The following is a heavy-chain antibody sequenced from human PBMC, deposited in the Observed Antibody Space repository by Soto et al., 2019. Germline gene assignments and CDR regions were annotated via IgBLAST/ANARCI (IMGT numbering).Heavy chain of an antibody. Sequence: GGSLRLSCAASGFTFDDYAMHWVRQAPGKGLEWVSGISWNSGSIGYADSVKGRFTISRDNAKNSLYLQMNSLRAEDTALYYCAKGSDDFGNYYYYMDVWGKGTTVTVSS. J-gene: IGHJ6*03. D-gene: IGHD3-3*01. CDR2: ISWNSGSI. CDR1: GFTFDDYA. V-gene: IGHV3-9*01. CDR3: AKGSDDFGNYYYYMDV.